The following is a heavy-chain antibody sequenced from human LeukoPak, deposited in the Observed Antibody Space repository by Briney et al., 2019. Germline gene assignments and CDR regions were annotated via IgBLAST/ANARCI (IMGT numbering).Heavy chain of an antibody. CDR2: ISSNGGST. CDR1: GFAFSSYA. Sequence: GGSLRLSCAASGFAFSSYAMYWVRQAPGKGLEYVSSISSNGGSTYCANSVKGRFTISRDNSKNTLSLQMGSLRPADMAVYYCARVRGSYFFDFWGQGTLVTVSS. V-gene: IGHV3-64*01. CDR3: ARVRGSYFFDF. J-gene: IGHJ4*02. D-gene: IGHD1-26*01.